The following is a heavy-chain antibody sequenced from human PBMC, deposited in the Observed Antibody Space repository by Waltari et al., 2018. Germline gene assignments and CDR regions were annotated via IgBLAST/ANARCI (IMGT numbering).Heavy chain of an antibody. CDR3: ARAEYSSSSFYYYGMDV. CDR2: IYTSGST. CDR1: GGSISSYY. Sequence: QVQLQESGPGLVKPSETLSLTCTVSGGSISSYYWSWIRQPAGKGLEWIGRIYTSGSTNYNPSLKSRVTISVDTSKNQFSLKLSSVTAADTAVYYCARAEYSSSSFYYYGMDVWGQGTTVTVSS. D-gene: IGHD6-6*01. V-gene: IGHV4-4*07. J-gene: IGHJ6*02.